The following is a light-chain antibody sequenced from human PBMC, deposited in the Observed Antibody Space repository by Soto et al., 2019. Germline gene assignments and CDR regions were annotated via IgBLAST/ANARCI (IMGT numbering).Light chain of an antibody. Sequence: QSVLTQPPSASGTPGQRVTLSCSGSSSNIGSNTVNWYQQLPGTAPKLLIYSNNQRPSGVPHRFSASKSGTSASLAISGLQSEDEAAYYCAAWDDSLNAWVFGGGTKLTVL. V-gene: IGLV1-44*01. CDR3: AAWDDSLNAWV. J-gene: IGLJ3*02. CDR1: SSNIGSNT. CDR2: SNN.